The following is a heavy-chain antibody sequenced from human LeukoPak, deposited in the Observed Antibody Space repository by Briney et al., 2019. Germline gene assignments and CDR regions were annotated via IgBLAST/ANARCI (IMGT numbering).Heavy chain of an antibody. Sequence: NPSETLSLTCTVSGGSISSYYWSWIRQPPGKGLEWIGYIYYSGSTNYNPSLKSRVTLSVDTSKNQFSLKLSSVPAADTAVYYCARGRVARGAFDIWGQGTMVTVSS. D-gene: IGHD2-15*01. CDR2: IYYSGST. CDR1: GGSISSYY. J-gene: IGHJ3*02. CDR3: ARGRVARGAFDI. V-gene: IGHV4-59*01.